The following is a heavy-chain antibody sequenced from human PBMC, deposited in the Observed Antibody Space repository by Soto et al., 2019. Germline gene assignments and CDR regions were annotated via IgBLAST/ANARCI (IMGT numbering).Heavy chain of an antibody. CDR1: GGSISSGGYY. CDR3: ARFLWFGELSLQNWFDP. J-gene: IGHJ5*02. CDR2: IYYSGST. V-gene: IGHV4-31*03. D-gene: IGHD3-10*01. Sequence: QVQLQESGPGLVKPSQTLSLTCTVSGGSISSGGYYWSWIRQHPGKGLEWIGYIYYSGSTYYNPSLKSRVTISVDTSKNHFSLKLSSVTAADTAVYYCARFLWFGELSLQNWFDPWGQGTLVTVSS.